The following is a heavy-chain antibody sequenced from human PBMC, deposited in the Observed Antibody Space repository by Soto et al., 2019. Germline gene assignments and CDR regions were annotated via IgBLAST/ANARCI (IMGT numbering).Heavy chain of an antibody. CDR3: GSEYDYGAKGGIGFVY. D-gene: IGHD4-17*01. CDR2: IWYDGSNK. V-gene: IGHV3-33*01. CDR1: GFTFSSYG. Sequence: GGSLRLSCAASGFTFSSYGMHWVRQAPGKGLEWVAVIWYDGSNKYYADSVKGRFTISRDNSKNTLYLQMNSLRAEDTAVYYCGSEYDYGAKGGIGFVYWGLGTLVTVSS. J-gene: IGHJ4*02.